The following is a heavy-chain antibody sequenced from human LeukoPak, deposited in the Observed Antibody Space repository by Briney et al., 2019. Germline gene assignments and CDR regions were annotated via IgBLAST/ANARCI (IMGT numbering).Heavy chain of an antibody. J-gene: IGHJ4*02. CDR2: ISAYNGNT. CDR3: ARVLSGYSLNDY. Sequence: GASVKVSCKASGYTFTSYGISWVRQAPGQGLEWMGWISAYNGNTNYAQKLQGRVTMTTDTSTSTAHMELRSLRSDDTAVYYCARVLSGYSLNDYWGQGTLVTVSS. V-gene: IGHV1-18*01. CDR1: GYTFTSYG. D-gene: IGHD3-22*01.